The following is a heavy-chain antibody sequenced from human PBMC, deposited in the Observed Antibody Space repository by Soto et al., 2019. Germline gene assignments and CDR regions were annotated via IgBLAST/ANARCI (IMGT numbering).Heavy chain of an antibody. J-gene: IGHJ4*02. D-gene: IGHD3-16*01. V-gene: IGHV1-18*01. Sequence: ASVKVSCKASGYNFTSYGITWLRQAPGQGLEWMAWINTHNGNTNHAYKLQGRGTMTTDTSTSTAYMELSSLRSEDTAVYYCASGGHHDFALDYWGQGTLVTVSS. CDR3: ASGGHHDFALDY. CDR1: GYNFTSYG. CDR2: INTHNGNT.